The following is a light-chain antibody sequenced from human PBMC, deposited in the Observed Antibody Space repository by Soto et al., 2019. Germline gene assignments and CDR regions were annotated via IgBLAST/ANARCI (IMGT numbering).Light chain of an antibody. Sequence: QSALTQPASVSGSPGQSITISCTGTSSDIGAYNFVSWYHQHPGKAPKLMLYDVNIRPSGVSNRFSGSKSGNTASLTISGLQAEDEADYYCTSWTTSTTMIFGGGTKRTVL. CDR3: TSWTTSTTMI. V-gene: IGLV2-14*03. J-gene: IGLJ2*01. CDR2: DVN. CDR1: SSDIGAYNF.